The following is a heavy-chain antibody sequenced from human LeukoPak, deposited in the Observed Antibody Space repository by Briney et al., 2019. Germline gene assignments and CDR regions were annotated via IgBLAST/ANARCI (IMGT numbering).Heavy chain of an antibody. J-gene: IGHJ4*02. D-gene: IGHD2-15*01. Sequence: GGSLRLSCVGSGFTFNSYAFHWVRQAPGKGLEWVAVMSSEGTFKYYADSVKGRFTISRDKSKKTLSLQMNSLKTEDTAVYYCARAVVAASTPSDYWGQGTLVTVSS. CDR1: GFTFNSYA. V-gene: IGHV3-30-3*01. CDR2: MSSEGTFK. CDR3: ARAVVAASTPSDY.